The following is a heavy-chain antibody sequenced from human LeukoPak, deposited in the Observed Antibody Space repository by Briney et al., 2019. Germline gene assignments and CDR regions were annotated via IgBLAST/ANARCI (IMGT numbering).Heavy chain of an antibody. J-gene: IGHJ4*02. Sequence: GGSLRLSCEASGFTFSNHGMHWVRQAPGKGLEHVSTISNNGGSKYYANSVKGRFTISRDNSKNTLYLQMGSLRYEDMAVYYCARARSGNYFDSWGQGTLVTVSP. CDR1: GFTFSNHG. CDR2: ISNNGGSK. D-gene: IGHD3-10*01. V-gene: IGHV3-64*01. CDR3: ARARSGNYFDS.